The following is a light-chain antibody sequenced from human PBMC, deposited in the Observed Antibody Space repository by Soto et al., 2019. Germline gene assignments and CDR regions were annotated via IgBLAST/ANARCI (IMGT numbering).Light chain of an antibody. Sequence: EIALTQSPGTLSLSPGERATLSCRASQSVSSRLAWYQQKPGQAPRLLIYDASNRATGIPARFSGSGSGTDFTLTISSLEPEDFAVYYCQQRSNWITFGQGTRLEIK. CDR1: QSVSSR. CDR3: QQRSNWIT. J-gene: IGKJ5*01. V-gene: IGKV3-11*01. CDR2: DAS.